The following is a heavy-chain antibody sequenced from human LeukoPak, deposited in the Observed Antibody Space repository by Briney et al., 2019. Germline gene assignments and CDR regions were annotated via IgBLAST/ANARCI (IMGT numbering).Heavy chain of an antibody. J-gene: IGHJ4*02. CDR2: ISAYNGDT. CDR1: GYSFSSYW. CDR3: ARTSMIVVYLPDY. V-gene: IGHV1-18*04. D-gene: IGHD3-22*01. Sequence: GESLKISCKGSGYSFSSYWIGWVRQMPGKGLELMGWISAYNGDTNYAQNLQGRVTMTTGTSTSTAYMELRSLRSDDTAVYYCARTSMIVVYLPDYWGQGTLVTVSS.